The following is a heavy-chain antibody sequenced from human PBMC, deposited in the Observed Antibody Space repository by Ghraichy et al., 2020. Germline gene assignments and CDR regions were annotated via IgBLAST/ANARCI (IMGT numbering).Heavy chain of an antibody. V-gene: IGHV1-3*01. CDR2: INAGNGNT. J-gene: IGHJ6*02. CDR3: ARDQYKKDIVVVPAAVSYYGMDV. CDR1: GYTFTSYA. D-gene: IGHD2-2*01. Sequence: ASVKVSCKASGYTFTSYAMHWVCQAPGQRLEWMGWINAGNGNTKYSQKFQGRVTITRDTSASTAYMELSSLRSEDTAVYYCARDQYKKDIVVVPAAVSYYGMDVWGQGTTVTVSS.